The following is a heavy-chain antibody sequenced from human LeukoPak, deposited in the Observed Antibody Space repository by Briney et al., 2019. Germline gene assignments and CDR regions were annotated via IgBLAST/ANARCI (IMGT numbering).Heavy chain of an antibody. V-gene: IGHV4-59*08. D-gene: IGHD3-16*01. J-gene: IGHJ5*02. CDR3: ARHRPGERRFDP. CDR1: GGSIRNDY. Sequence: SETLSLTCVVSGGSIRNDYWSWIRQPPGKGLERIAYINYSGSTNYNPSLESRVTISVDTSKNLFSLKFTSVTAADTAVYYCARHRPGERRFDPWGQGTLVTVSS. CDR2: INYSGST.